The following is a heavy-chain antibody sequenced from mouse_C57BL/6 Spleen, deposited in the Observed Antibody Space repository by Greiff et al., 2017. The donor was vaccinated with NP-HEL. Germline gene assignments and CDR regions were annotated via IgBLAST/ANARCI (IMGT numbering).Heavy chain of an antibody. CDR2: IRSKSNNYAT. Sequence: EVHLVESGGGLVQPKGSLKLSCAASGFSFNTYAMNWVRQAPGKGLEWVARIRSKSNNYATYYADSVKDRFTISRDDSESMLYLQMNNLKTEDTAMYYCVRGYYSNYYYAMDYWGQGTSVTVSS. CDR3: VRGYYSNYYYAMDY. J-gene: IGHJ4*01. CDR1: GFSFNTYA. V-gene: IGHV10-1*01. D-gene: IGHD2-5*01.